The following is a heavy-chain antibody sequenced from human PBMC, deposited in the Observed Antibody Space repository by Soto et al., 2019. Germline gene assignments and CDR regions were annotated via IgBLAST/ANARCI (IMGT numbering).Heavy chain of an antibody. V-gene: IGHV3-30*03. D-gene: IGHD3-10*01. CDR2: ISYDGSNK. CDR3: AHMVTDYFDY. CDR1: GFTFSSYG. Sequence: QVQLVESGGGVVQPGRSLRLSCAASGFTFSSYGMHWVRQAPGKGLEWVAVISYDGSNKYYADSVKGRFTISRDNSKNTLYLQMNSLRAEDTAVYYCAHMVTDYFDYWGQGTLVTVSS. J-gene: IGHJ4*02.